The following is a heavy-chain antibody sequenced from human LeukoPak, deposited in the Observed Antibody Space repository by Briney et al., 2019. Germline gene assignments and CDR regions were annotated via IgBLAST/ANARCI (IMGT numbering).Heavy chain of an antibody. D-gene: IGHD2-15*01. CDR3: GRDAVVGYFSYYYMDV. J-gene: IGHJ6*03. Sequence: SETLSLTCTVSGGVITSHYWTWILQSPVKGLEWIGDISNSGSTSYNPSLKSRVTISIDTSKNQFSLKLSSVTAADTAVYYCGRDAVVGYFSYYYMDVWGKGTTVTVSS. CDR2: ISNSGST. CDR1: GGVITSHY. V-gene: IGHV4-59*11.